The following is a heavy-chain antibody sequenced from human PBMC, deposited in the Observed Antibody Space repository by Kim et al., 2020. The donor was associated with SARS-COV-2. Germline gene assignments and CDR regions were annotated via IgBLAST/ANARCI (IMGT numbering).Heavy chain of an antibody. CDR1: GFTFSSYA. CDR3: AKDIGGSYDYYYYGMDV. Sequence: GGSLRLSCAASGFTFSSYAMSWVRQAPGKGLEWVSAISGSGGSTYYADSVKGRFTISRDNSKNTLYLQMNSLRAEDTAVYYCAKDIGGSYDYYYYGMDVWGQGTTVTVSS. CDR2: ISGSGGST. J-gene: IGHJ6*02. V-gene: IGHV3-23*01. D-gene: IGHD1-26*01.